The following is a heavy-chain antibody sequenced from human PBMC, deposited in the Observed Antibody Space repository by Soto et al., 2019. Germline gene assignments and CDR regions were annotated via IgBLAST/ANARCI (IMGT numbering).Heavy chain of an antibody. CDR2: IYYSGST. D-gene: IGHD4-4*01. CDR1: GGSVSSYY. V-gene: IGHV4-59*08. J-gene: IGHJ4*02. Sequence: SETLSLTCTASGGSVSSYYWGWIRQPPGKGLEWIGYIYYSGSTKYNPSLTSRVTMSVDTSNNQFSLKMSSVTAADTAVYYCARHSNRNYGLYYFDYWGLGALVTVSS. CDR3: ARHSNRNYGLYYFDY.